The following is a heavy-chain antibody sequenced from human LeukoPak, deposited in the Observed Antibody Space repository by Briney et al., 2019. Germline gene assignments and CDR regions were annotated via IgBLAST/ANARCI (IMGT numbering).Heavy chain of an antibody. CDR1: GFTFSSYA. J-gene: IGHJ4*02. CDR2: ISGSGGST. V-gene: IGHV3-23*01. D-gene: IGHD2-21*02. CDR3: AKNMGVTATEYYFDY. Sequence: GGSLRLSCAASGFTFSSYAMSWVRQAPGKGLEWVSAISGSGGSTYYADSVKGGFTISRDNSKNTLYLQMNSLRAEDTAVYYCAKNMGVTATEYYFDYWGQGTLVTVSS.